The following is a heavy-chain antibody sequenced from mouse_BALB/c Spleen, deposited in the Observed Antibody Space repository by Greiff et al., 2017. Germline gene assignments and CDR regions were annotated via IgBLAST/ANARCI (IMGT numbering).Heavy chain of an antibody. J-gene: IGHJ4*01. D-gene: IGHD1-1*01. Sequence: EVHLVESGGGLVQPGGSLKLSCAASGFTFSSYGMSWVRQTPDKRLELVATINSNGGSTYYPDSVKGRFTISRDNAKNTLYLQMSSLKSEDTAMYYCARSGLRAMDYWGQGTSVTVSS. V-gene: IGHV5-6-3*01. CDR1: GFTFSSYG. CDR2: INSNGGST. CDR3: ARSGLRAMDY.